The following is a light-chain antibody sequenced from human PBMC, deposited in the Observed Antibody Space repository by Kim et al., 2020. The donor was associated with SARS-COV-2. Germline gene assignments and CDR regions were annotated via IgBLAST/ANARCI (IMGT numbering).Light chain of an antibody. V-gene: IGLV6-57*01. CDR2: EDT. CDR3: QSYNSTSQV. CDR1: SGSIASNY. J-gene: IGLJ3*02. Sequence: GETVTISCIRSSGSIASNYVQGYRQRPGNSPPTVIYEDTQKPSGVPDRFSASIDRSSNSASLTISGLRTEDEADYYCQSYNSTSQVFGGGTQLTVL.